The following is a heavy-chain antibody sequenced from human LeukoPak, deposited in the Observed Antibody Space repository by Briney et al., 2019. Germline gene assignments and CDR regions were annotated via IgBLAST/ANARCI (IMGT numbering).Heavy chain of an antibody. CDR2: IWYDGSNK. V-gene: IGHV3-33*01. CDR3: ARDGGLYSSGWYGVDY. J-gene: IGHJ4*02. D-gene: IGHD6-19*01. CDR1: GFTFSSYG. Sequence: GGSLRLSCAASGFTFSSYGMHWVRQAPGKGLEWVAVIWYDGSNKYYADSVKGRFTISRDNSKNPLYLQMNSLRAEDTAVYYCARDGGLYSSGWYGVDYWGQGTLVTVSS.